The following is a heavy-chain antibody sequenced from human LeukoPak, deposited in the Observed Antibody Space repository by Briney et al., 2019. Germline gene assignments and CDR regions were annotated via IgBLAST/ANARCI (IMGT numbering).Heavy chain of an antibody. CDR3: ARCPDGFWSGRYYYYYYMDV. Sequence: SETLSLTCTVSGYSISSGYYWGWIRQPPGKGLEWIGSIYHSGSTYCNPSLKSRVTISVDTSKNQFSLKLSSVTAADTDVYYCARCPDGFWSGRYYYYYYMDVWGKGTTVTVSS. CDR1: GYSISSGYY. V-gene: IGHV4-38-2*02. J-gene: IGHJ6*03. CDR2: IYHSGST. D-gene: IGHD3-3*01.